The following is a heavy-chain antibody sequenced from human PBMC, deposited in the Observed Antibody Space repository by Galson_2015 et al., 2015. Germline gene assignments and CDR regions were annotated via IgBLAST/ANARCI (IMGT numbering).Heavy chain of an antibody. J-gene: IGHJ5*02. CDR2: IYYSGST. CDR1: GGSISSSSYY. D-gene: IGHD6-19*01. Sequence: LSLTCTVSGGSISSSSYYWGWIRQPPGKGLEWIGSIYYSGSTYYNPSLKSRVTISVDTSKNQFSLKLSSVTAADTAVYYCARSLVAGTDWFDPWAREPWSPSPQ. CDR3: ARSLVAGTDWFDP. V-gene: IGHV4-39*07.